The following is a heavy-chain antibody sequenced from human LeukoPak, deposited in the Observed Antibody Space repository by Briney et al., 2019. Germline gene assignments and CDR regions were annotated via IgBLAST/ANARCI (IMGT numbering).Heavy chain of an antibody. CDR1: GFTFSSFW. D-gene: IGHD6-13*01. Sequence: TGGSLRLSCAGSGFTFSSFWMHWVRQAPGKGLVWVSHINSDGSTTSYGDSVKGRFTISRDNAKNTLYLQMNSLRVEDTAVYYCARGSDIAAAVKIYGSEFWGQGTLVTVSS. CDR2: INSDGSTT. J-gene: IGHJ4*02. CDR3: ARGSDIAAAVKIYGSEF. V-gene: IGHV3-74*01.